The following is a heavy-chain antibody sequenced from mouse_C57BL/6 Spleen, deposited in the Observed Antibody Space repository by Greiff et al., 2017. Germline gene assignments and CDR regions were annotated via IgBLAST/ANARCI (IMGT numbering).Heavy chain of an antibody. J-gene: IGHJ4*01. V-gene: IGHV1-15*01. CDR3: TRGRWEEAMDY. Sequence: QVQLQQSGAELVRPGASVTLSCKASGYTFTDYEMHWVKQTPVHGLEWIGAIDPETGGTAYNQKFKGKAILTADKSASTAYMGLRSLTSEDSAVYYCTRGRWEEAMDYWGQGTSVTVSS. CDR1: GYTFTDYE. D-gene: IGHD1-1*02. CDR2: IDPETGGT.